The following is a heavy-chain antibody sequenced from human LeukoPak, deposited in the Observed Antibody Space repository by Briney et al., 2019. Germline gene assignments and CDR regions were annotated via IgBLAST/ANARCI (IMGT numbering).Heavy chain of an antibody. J-gene: IGHJ6*03. CDR2: MNPNSGNT. Sequence: ASVKVSCKASGYTFTSYDINWVRQATGQGLEWMGWMNPNSGNTGYAQKFQGRVTITRNTSISTAYMELSSLRSEDTAVYYCARSWSYYYYMDVWGKGTTVTVSS. CDR3: ARSWSYYYYMDV. V-gene: IGHV1-8*03. CDR1: GYTFTSYD. D-gene: IGHD1-1*01.